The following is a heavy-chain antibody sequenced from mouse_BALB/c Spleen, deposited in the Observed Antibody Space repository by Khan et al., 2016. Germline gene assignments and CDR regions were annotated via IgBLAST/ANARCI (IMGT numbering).Heavy chain of an antibody. CDR1: GYTLTSYW. Sequence: QVQLKQSGAELVNPGASVNLSCKASGYTLTSYWMHWVKQRPGQGLEWIGEINTSNGRTNYNEKFKSKATLTVDKSSSTAYMQLSSPTSEDSAVYYCARLLITLDYWGQGTTLTVSS. V-gene: IGHV1S81*02. CDR2: INTSNGRT. J-gene: IGHJ2*01. D-gene: IGHD2-1*01. CDR3: ARLLITLDY.